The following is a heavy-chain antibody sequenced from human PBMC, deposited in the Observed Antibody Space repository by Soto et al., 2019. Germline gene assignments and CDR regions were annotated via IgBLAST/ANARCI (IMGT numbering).Heavy chain of an antibody. D-gene: IGHD5-12*01. Sequence: ASVKVSCKASGYTFTSYAMHWVRQAPGQRLEWMGWINAGNGNTKYSQKFQGRVTITRDTSASTAYMELSSLRSEDTAVYYCARESGDSGYDHFDYWGKGTLVTVS. CDR3: ARESGDSGYDHFDY. J-gene: IGHJ4*02. CDR1: GYTFTSYA. V-gene: IGHV1-3*01. CDR2: INAGNGNT.